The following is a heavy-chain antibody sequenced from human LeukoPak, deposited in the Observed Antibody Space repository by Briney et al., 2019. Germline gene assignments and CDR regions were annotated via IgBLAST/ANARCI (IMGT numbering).Heavy chain of an antibody. J-gene: IGHJ4*02. CDR2: INAGNGNT. D-gene: IGHD3-22*01. CDR1: GYTFTSYA. Sequence: ASVKVSCKASGYTFTSYAMHWVRQAPGQRLEWMGWINAGNGNTKYSQEFQGRVTITRDTSASTAYMELSSLRSEDTAVYYCASEMIVVASFDYWGQGTLVTVSS. V-gene: IGHV1-3*03. CDR3: ASEMIVVASFDY.